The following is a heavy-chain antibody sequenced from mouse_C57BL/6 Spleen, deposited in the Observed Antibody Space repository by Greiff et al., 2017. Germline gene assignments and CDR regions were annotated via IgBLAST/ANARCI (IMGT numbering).Heavy chain of an antibody. D-gene: IGHD2-3*01. J-gene: IGHJ2*01. CDR1: GFTFSSYA. CDR2: ISDGGSYT. V-gene: IGHV5-4*01. CDR3: ARDDGYFDY. Sequence: EVKLVESGGGLVKPGGSLKLSCAASGFTFSSYAMSWVRQTPEKRLEWVATISDGGSYTYYPDNVKGRFTISRDNAKNNLYLQMNHLKSEDTAMYYCARDDGYFDYWGQGTTLTVSS.